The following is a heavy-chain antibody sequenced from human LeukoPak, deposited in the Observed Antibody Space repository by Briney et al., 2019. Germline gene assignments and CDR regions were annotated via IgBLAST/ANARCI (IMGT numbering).Heavy chain of an antibody. Sequence: PGESLKISCKGPGYSFTSNWISWVRQMPGKGLEWMGRIDLSDSYTNYSPSFQGHVTISADKSISTAYLQWSSLKASDTAMYYCARQPEGTWFDPWGQGTLVTVSS. CDR1: GYSFTSNW. J-gene: IGHJ5*02. CDR3: ARQPEGTWFDP. V-gene: IGHV5-10-1*01. D-gene: IGHD1-1*01. CDR2: IDLSDSYT.